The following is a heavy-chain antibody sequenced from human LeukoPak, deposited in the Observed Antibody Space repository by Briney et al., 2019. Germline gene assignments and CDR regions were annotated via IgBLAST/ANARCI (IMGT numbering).Heavy chain of an antibody. V-gene: IGHV1-2*02. J-gene: IGHJ6*02. CDR2: INPNSGGT. D-gene: IGHD3-10*01. Sequence: ASVKVSCKASGYTFTGYYMHWVRQAPGQGLEWMGWINPNSGGTNYAQKFQGRVTMTRDTSISTAYMELSRLRSDDTAVYYCARDAHLLWFGELLPGKIYGTDVWGQGTTVTVSS. CDR3: ARDAHLLWFGELLPGKIYGTDV. CDR1: GYTFTGYY.